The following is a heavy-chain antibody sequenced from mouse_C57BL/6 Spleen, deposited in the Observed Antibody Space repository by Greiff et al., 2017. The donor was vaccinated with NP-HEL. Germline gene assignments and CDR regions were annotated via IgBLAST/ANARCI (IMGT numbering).Heavy chain of an antibody. J-gene: IGHJ4*01. CDR2: SRNNANDKTT. CDR1: GFTFSDFY. V-gene: IGHV7-1*01. Sequence: EVKLVESGGGLVQSGRSLRLSCATSGFTFSDFYMEWVRQAPGKGLAWIAASRNNANDKTTEYSASVKGRFIVSRDTSKRILSLQMNALRAEDTAIYYCARNDPLDDAMDYWGQGTSVTVSS. CDR3: ARNDPLDDAMDY.